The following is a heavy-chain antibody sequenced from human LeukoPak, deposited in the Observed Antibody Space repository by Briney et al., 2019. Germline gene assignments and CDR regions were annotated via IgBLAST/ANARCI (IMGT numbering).Heavy chain of an antibody. D-gene: IGHD3-10*01. V-gene: IGHV3-74*01. J-gene: IGHJ4*02. CDR2: IKPDASTT. CDR3: TRGRRGPIDS. Sequence: PGGSLRLSCAASGFTFSTYWMHWVRQAPGKGLVWVSRIKPDASTTNYADSVRGRFTISRDNPKNTLYLQMNSLMAEDTAVYYCTRGRRGPIDSWGQGTLVTVSS. CDR1: GFTFSTYW.